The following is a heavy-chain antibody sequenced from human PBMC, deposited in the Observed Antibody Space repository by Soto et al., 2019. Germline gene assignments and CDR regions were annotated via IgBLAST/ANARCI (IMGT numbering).Heavy chain of an antibody. CDR2: ISPYNGHT. V-gene: IGHV1-18*04. CDR3: GRGGSGYHTGRGFAGTMDV. D-gene: IGHD3-22*01. Sequence: QAQVVQSGDEVKKPGASVKVSCKASGYIFTGYGISWVRQAPGQGLEWMGWISPYNGHTEFAQRLQGRLTLTTDTSTTTTFMGLSNVRADDTAVYYCGRGGSGYHTGRGFAGTMDVWGQGTTVTVSS. J-gene: IGHJ6*02. CDR1: GYIFTGYG.